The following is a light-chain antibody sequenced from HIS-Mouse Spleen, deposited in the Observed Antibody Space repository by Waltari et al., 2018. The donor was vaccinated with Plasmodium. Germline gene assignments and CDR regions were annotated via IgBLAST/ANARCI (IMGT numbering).Light chain of an antibody. J-gene: IGLJ3*02. CDR1: ALPQHY. CDR2: KDS. V-gene: IGLV3-25*03. Sequence: SYELTQPPSVSVSPGQTARITCPGDALPQHYANWYPQTPGQAPVLVIYKDSERPPGIPERFSGSSSGTTVTLTISGVQAEDEADYYCQSADSSGTPNWVFGGGTKLTVL. CDR3: QSADSSGTPNWV.